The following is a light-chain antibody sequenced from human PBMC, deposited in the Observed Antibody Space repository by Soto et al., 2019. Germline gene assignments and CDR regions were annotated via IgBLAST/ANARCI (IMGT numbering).Light chain of an antibody. CDR1: QSIGSY. V-gene: IGKV1-39*01. CDR2: TAT. J-gene: IGKJ4*01. Sequence: DLQMTQSPSSLSVSVGDRVTITCRASQSIGSYVNWFQHKRGKAPNLLIYTATNLQSGVPSRFSGSGSGTDFTLTITSVQPEDFGTYYCQHSYTTPLTFGGGTKVEIK. CDR3: QHSYTTPLT.